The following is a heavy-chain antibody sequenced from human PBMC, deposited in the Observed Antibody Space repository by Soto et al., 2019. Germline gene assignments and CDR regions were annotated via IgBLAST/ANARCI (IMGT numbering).Heavy chain of an antibody. V-gene: IGHV1-58*01. CDR3: AAERGRGYSYGTSNSYSYGMEV. CDR2: IVVGSGNT. Sequence: SVKVSCKASGFTFTSSAVQWVRQARGQRLEWIGWIVVGSGNTNYAQKFQERVTITRDMSTSTAYMELSSLRSEDTAVDYCAAERGRGYSYGTSNSYSYGMEVWGQGTAVTVSS. J-gene: IGHJ6*02. D-gene: IGHD5-18*01. CDR1: GFTFTSSA.